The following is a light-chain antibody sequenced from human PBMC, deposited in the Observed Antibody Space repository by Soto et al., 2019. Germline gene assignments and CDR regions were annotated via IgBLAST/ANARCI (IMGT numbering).Light chain of an antibody. CDR2: AAS. J-gene: IGKJ2*01. Sequence: ESVLTQSPGTLSLSPGERATLSCRASRAVTSNFLAWYQQKPGQAPRLLIYAASSRATGIPDRFSGSGSGTDFTRTISRLEPEDFAVYYCQQYGVSQNTFGQGTKLETK. CDR3: QQYGVSQNT. V-gene: IGKV3-20*01. CDR1: RAVTSNF.